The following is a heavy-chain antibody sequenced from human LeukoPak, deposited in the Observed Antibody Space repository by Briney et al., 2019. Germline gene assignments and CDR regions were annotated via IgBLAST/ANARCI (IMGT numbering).Heavy chain of an antibody. CDR1: GYTFTSYG. CDR3: ARIAYYYGSDV. J-gene: IGHJ6*04. V-gene: IGHV1-18*01. D-gene: IGHD3-10*01. CDR2: ISAYNGNT. Sequence: ASVKVSCKASGYTFTSYGISWVRQAPGQGLEWMGWISAYNGNTNYAQKLQGRVTMTTDTSTSTACMELRSLRSDDTAVYYCARIAYYYGSDVWGKGTTVTVSS.